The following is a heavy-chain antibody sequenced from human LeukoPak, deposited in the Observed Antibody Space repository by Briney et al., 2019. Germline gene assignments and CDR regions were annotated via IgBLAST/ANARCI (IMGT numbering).Heavy chain of an antibody. CDR3: AKGISSMVRGVIYDY. D-gene: IGHD3-10*01. V-gene: IGHV3-23*01. CDR2: ISGSGGST. CDR1: GFTFSSYS. Sequence: GGSLRLSCAASGFTFSSYSMNWVRQAPGKGLEWVSAISGSGGSTYYADSVKGRFTISRDNSKNTLYLQMNSLRAEDTAVYYCAKGISSMVRGVIYDYWGQGTLVTVSS. J-gene: IGHJ4*02.